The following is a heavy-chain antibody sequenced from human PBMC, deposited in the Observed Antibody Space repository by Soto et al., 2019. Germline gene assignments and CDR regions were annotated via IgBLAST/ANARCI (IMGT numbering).Heavy chain of an antibody. V-gene: IGHV4-61*08. CDR1: GGSISSGGYS. CDR2: IYYSGST. Sequence: SETLSLTCAVSGGSISSGGYSWSWIRQPPGKGLEWIGYIYYSGSTNYNPSLKSRVTISVDTSKNQFSLKLSSVTAADTAVYYCARRVGATRGEIDYWGQGTLVTVSS. J-gene: IGHJ4*02. D-gene: IGHD1-26*01. CDR3: ARRVGATRGEIDY.